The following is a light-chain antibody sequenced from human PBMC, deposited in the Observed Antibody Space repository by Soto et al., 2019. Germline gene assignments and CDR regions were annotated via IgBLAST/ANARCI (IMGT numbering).Light chain of an antibody. V-gene: IGKV1-5*01. J-gene: IGKJ3*01. CDR1: QSISSW. Sequence: DIQMTQSPSTLSASVGDRVTITYRASQSISSWLAWYQQKPGKAPKLLIYDASSLESGVPSRFSGSGSGTEFTLTISSLQPDDFATYYCQQYNSYPFTFGPGTKVDIK. CDR2: DAS. CDR3: QQYNSYPFT.